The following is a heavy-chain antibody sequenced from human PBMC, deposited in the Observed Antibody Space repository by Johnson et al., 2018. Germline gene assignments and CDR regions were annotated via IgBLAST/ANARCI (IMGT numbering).Heavy chain of an antibody. CDR1: GFTLRSYA. CDR3: AKERPEWETPGGIDY. V-gene: IGHV3-23*01. D-gene: IGHD1-26*01. Sequence: EVQLLESGGGLVQPGGSLRLSCAASGFTLRSYAMSWVRQAPGKGLEWVSTIRGAVGTTYYADSVKGRFTISRDSSQNTLNLQMNSLRVEDTALYFCAKERPEWETPGGIDYWGQGTLVTVSS. J-gene: IGHJ4*02. CDR2: IRGAVGTT.